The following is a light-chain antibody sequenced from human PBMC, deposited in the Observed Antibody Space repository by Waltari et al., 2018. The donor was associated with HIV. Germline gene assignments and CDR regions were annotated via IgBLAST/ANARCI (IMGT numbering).Light chain of an antibody. CDR2: DES. J-gene: IGKJ4*01. V-gene: IGKV1-33*01. CDR1: QDMSNR. CDR3: QQYDNLPLT. Sequence: DLQMPQSPSSLSASVGARATITCQPSQDMSNRLNWYQQKPGKAPKRLVYDESNLETGVPSKFSVIGSGTDFTFTISSLQPEDIATYYCQQYDNLPLTFGGGTKVEIK.